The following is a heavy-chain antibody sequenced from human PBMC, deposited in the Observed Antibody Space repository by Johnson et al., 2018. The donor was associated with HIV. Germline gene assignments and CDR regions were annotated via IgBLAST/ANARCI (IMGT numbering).Heavy chain of an antibody. V-gene: IGHV3-20*04. J-gene: IGHJ3*02. CDR2: INWNGDRI. D-gene: IGHD3-3*02. CDR1: GFSFADYG. Sequence: DVQVVESGGSVVRPGGSLRLSCAASGFSFADYGMSWVRQGPGKGLEWVSGINWNGDRIGYADSVKGRFTISRDNSKNTLYLQMNSLRAEDTAVYYCARDGHLRAFDIWGQGTMVTVSS. CDR3: ARDGHLRAFDI.